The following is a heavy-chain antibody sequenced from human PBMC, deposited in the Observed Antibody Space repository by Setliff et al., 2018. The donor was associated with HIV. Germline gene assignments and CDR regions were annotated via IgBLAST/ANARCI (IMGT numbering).Heavy chain of an antibody. CDR2: IDHSETT. CDR1: GGSINGHS. J-gene: IGHJ6*03. D-gene: IGHD3-10*01. CDR3: ARGHPPPLTMVRGVIRFGYLDV. V-gene: IGHV4-59*11. Sequence: LSLTCTVSGGSINGHSWSWIRQPPGKVLEWIGYIDHSETTNYNPSLKSRLTISIDTSKNQFSLTLSSVTAADTAVYYCARGHPPPLTMVRGVIRFGYLDVWGKGTTVTVS.